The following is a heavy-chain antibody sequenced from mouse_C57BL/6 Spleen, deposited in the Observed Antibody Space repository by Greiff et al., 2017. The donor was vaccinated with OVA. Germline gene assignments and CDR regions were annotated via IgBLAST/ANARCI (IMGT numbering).Heavy chain of an antibody. J-gene: IGHJ1*03. CDR3: ARRYYGNYWYFDV. CDR1: GYTFTSYW. Sequence: QVQLKQPGAELVRPGSSVKLSCKASGYTFTSYWMHWVKQRPIQGLEWIGNIDPSDSETHYNQKFKDKATLTVDKSSSTAYMQLSSLTSEDSAVYYCARRYYGNYWYFDVWGTGTTVTVSS. V-gene: IGHV1-52*01. CDR2: IDPSDSET. D-gene: IGHD2-1*01.